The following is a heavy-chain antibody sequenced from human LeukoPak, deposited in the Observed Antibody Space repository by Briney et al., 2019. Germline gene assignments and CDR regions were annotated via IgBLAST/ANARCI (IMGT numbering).Heavy chain of an antibody. J-gene: IGHJ6*02. V-gene: IGHV4-39*01. D-gene: IGHD6-13*01. CDR3: ATPEGIAAAGTQTQNYYGMDV. CDR1: GGSISSSSYY. CDR2: IYYSGST. Sequence: SETLSLTCTVSGGSISSSSYYWGWIRQPPGKGLEWIGSIYYSGSTYYNPSLKSRVTISVDTSKNQFSLKLSSVTAADTAVYYCATPEGIAAAGTQTQNYYGMDVWGQGTTVTVSS.